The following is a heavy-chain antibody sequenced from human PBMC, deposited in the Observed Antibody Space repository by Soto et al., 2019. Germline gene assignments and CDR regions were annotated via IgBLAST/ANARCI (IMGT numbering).Heavy chain of an antibody. CDR3: ANDGVSVATISSTYIFSATNIEGYYYYMDV. V-gene: IGHV3-23*01. Sequence: GGSLRLSCAASGFTFSSYAMSWVRQAPGKGLEWVSAISGSGGSTYYADSVKGRFTISRDNSKNTLYLQMNSLRAEDTAVYYCANDGVSVATISSTYIFSATNIEGYYYYMDVWGKGTTVTVSS. D-gene: IGHD5-12*01. J-gene: IGHJ6*03. CDR1: GFTFSSYA. CDR2: ISGSGGST.